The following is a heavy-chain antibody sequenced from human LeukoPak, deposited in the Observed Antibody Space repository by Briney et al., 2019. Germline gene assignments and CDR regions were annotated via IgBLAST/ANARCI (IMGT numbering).Heavy chain of an antibody. Sequence: ASVKVSCKASGYTFTSYDINWVRQATGQGLEWMGWMNPNSGNTGYAQKFQGRVTMTRNTSISTAYMELSSLRSEDTAVYYCARLSIFGVITHEAFDMWGQGTMVTVSS. D-gene: IGHD3-3*01. J-gene: IGHJ3*02. CDR2: MNPNSGNT. CDR3: ARLSIFGVITHEAFDM. CDR1: GYTFTSYD. V-gene: IGHV1-8*01.